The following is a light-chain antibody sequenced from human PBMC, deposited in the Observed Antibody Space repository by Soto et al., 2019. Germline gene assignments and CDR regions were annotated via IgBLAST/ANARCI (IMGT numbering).Light chain of an antibody. J-gene: IGKJ3*01. V-gene: IGKV1-27*01. CDR2: AAS. CDR3: QKYNSAPPFT. Sequence: DIQMTQSPSSLSASVGDRVTITCRASQDISNYLAWYQQKPGKIPKLLIYAASTLQSGVTSRFSGSGSGADFTLTISSLQPEDVATYYCQKYNSAPPFTFGRGTKVDIK. CDR1: QDISNY.